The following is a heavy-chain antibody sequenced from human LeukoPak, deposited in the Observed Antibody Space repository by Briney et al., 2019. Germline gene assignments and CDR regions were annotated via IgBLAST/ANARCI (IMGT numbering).Heavy chain of an antibody. V-gene: IGHV4-39*07. Sequence: SETLSLTCTVSGGSISSSSYYWGWIRQPPGKGLEWIGSIYYSGSTYYNPSLKSRVTISVDTSKNQFSLKLSSVTAADTAVYYCARVRGARYYYYYMDVWGKGTTVTVSS. CDR3: ARVRGARYYYYYMDV. CDR1: GGSISSSSYY. J-gene: IGHJ6*03. CDR2: IYYSGST. D-gene: IGHD4-17*01.